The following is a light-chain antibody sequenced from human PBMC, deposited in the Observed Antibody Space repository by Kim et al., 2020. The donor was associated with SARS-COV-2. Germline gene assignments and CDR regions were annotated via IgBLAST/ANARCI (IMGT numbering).Light chain of an antibody. CDR1: QDISNY. CDR2: DAS. Sequence: SASVVDRVTITCQASQDISNYLNWYQQKPGKAPKLLSYDASSLETGVPSRFSGSGSGTDFTFTISSLQPEDIATYYCQQYDNLPYSFGQGTKLEI. CDR3: QQYDNLPYS. V-gene: IGKV1-33*01. J-gene: IGKJ2*03.